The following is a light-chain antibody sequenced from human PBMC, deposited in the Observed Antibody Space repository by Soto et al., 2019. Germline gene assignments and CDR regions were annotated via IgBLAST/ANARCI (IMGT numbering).Light chain of an antibody. Sequence: DIVMTQSPLSLPVTPGEPASISCRSSQSLLHSNGYNYLDWYLQKPGQSPQLLIYLGSNRASGVPDRFSGSGSGTDFTLKISRVEAEDVGVYYCMQALQTPPWTFRQGTKVDIK. CDR3: MQALQTPPWT. J-gene: IGKJ1*01. CDR1: QSLLHSNGYNY. CDR2: LGS. V-gene: IGKV2-28*01.